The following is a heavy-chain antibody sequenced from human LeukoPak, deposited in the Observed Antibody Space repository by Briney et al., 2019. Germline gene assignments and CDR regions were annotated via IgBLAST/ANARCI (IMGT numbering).Heavy chain of an antibody. V-gene: IGHV4-59*01. D-gene: IGHD3-9*01. J-gene: IGHJ3*02. Sequence: SETLSLTCNVSGGSIRGYYWSWIRQPPGKGLEWIGYIYYSGSTNYNPSLKSRVTISVDTSKNQFSLKLSSVTAADTAVYYCARNKKGYYDILTGYYEAGAFDIWGQGTMVTVSS. CDR3: ARNKKGYYDILTGYYEAGAFDI. CDR2: IYYSGST. CDR1: GGSIRGYY.